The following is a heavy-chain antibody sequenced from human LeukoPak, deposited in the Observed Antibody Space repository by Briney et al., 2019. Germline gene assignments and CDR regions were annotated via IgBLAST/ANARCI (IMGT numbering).Heavy chain of an antibody. Sequence: GGSLRLSCAASGFTFSSYSMNWVRQAPGKGLEWVSSISSSSSYIYYADSVKGRFTISRDNAKNSLYLQMNSLRAEDTAVYYCARNPDSNYGDYYFDYWGQGTLVTVSS. J-gene: IGHJ4*02. CDR3: ARNPDSNYGDYYFDY. CDR2: ISSSSSYI. D-gene: IGHD4-17*01. V-gene: IGHV3-21*01. CDR1: GFTFSSYS.